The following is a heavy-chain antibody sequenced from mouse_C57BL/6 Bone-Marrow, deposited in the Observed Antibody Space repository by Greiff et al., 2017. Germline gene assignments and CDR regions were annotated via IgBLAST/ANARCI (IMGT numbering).Heavy chain of an antibody. CDR3: TRYYYGSSYYAMDY. J-gene: IGHJ4*01. CDR2: IDPETGGT. Sequence: QVQLKESGAELVRPGASVTLSCKASGYTFTDYEMHWVKQTPVHGLEWIGAIDPETGGTAYNQKFKGKAILTADNSSSTAYMELRSLTSEDSAVYYCTRYYYGSSYYAMDYWGQGTSVTVSS. CDR1: GYTFTDYE. D-gene: IGHD1-1*01. V-gene: IGHV1-15*01.